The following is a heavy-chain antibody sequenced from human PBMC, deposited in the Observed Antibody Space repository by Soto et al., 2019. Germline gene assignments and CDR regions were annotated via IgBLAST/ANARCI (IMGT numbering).Heavy chain of an antibody. Sequence: QVQLQQWGAGLLKPSETLSLTCAVYGGSFSGYYWSWIRQPPGKGLEWIGEINHSGSTNYNPSLKSGVTISVDTSKNQFSLKLSSVTAADTAVYYCARISHTAIDYWGQGTLVTVSS. CDR3: ARISHTAIDY. D-gene: IGHD5-18*01. V-gene: IGHV4-34*01. J-gene: IGHJ4*02. CDR1: GGSFSGYY. CDR2: INHSGST.